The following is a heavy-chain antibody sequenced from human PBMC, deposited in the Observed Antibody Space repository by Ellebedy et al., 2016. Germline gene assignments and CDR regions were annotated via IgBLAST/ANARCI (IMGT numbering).Heavy chain of an antibody. CDR3: AKGGYRELVYHSTAYDR. V-gene: IGHV1-8*01. CDR1: GYTFTSYD. CDR2: MNPDSRDS. D-gene: IGHD3-22*01. Sequence: ASVKVSCKTSGYTFTSYDINWVRQAPGQGLEWMAWMNPDSRDSGHAEKFQGRVTMTRDTSISTAYMELSSLTPDDTAVYYCAKGGYRELVYHSTAYDRWGQGTLVTVSS. J-gene: IGHJ5*02.